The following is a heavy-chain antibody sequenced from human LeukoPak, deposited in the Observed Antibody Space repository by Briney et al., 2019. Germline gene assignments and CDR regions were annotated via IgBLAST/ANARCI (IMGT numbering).Heavy chain of an antibody. CDR3: ARDRGDIVGARDLFDY. CDR1: GFTFDDYG. Sequence: GGSLRLSCAASGFTFDDYGMSWVRQAPGKGLEWVSGINWNGGSTGYADSVKGRFTISRDNAKNSLYLQMNSLRAEDTALYYCARDRGDIVGARDLFDYWGQGTLVTVSS. D-gene: IGHD1-26*01. V-gene: IGHV3-20*04. J-gene: IGHJ4*02. CDR2: INWNGGST.